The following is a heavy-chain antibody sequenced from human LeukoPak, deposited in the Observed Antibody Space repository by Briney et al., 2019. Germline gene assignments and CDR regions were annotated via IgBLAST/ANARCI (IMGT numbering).Heavy chain of an antibody. CDR2: ISSCNGNT. CDR3: ATIRNYDSSGYNY. D-gene: IGHD3-22*01. J-gene: IGHJ4*02. Sequence: ASVKVSCKASGYTFSSYDFSWVRQAPGQGLEWMGWISSCNGNTNYAQKLQGRVTMTTDTSTTTAYMELRSLRSDDTAVYYCATIRNYDSSGYNYWGQGTLVTVSS. V-gene: IGHV1-18*04. CDR1: GYTFSSYD.